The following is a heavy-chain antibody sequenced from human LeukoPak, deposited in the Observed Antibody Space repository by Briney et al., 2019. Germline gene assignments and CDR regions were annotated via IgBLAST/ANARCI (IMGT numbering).Heavy chain of an antibody. Sequence: PGGSLRLSCAVSGLTFSNAWMNWVRQAPGKGLEWVAHIKSETNGGTADYAAAVEGRFTISRDDSKITLYLQMNSLKIEDTAVYFCTTNPGSWGDFWGQGSLVTVSS. V-gene: IGHV3-15*07. J-gene: IGHJ4*02. D-gene: IGHD2-15*01. CDR2: IKSETNGGTA. CDR3: TTNPGSWGDF. CDR1: GLTFSNAW.